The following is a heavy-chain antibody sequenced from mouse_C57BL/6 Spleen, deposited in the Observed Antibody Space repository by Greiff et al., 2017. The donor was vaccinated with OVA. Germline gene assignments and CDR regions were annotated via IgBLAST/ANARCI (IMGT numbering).Heavy chain of an antibody. V-gene: IGHV1-69*01. Sequence: VQLQQPGAELVMPGASVKLSCKASGYTFTSYWMHWVKQRPGQGLEWIGEIDPSDSYTNYNQKFKGKSTLTVDKSSSTAYMQLSSLTSEDSAVYYCASYGNRAWFAYWGQGTLVTVSA. J-gene: IGHJ3*01. CDR1: GYTFTSYW. CDR2: IDPSDSYT. CDR3: ASYGNRAWFAY. D-gene: IGHD2-1*01.